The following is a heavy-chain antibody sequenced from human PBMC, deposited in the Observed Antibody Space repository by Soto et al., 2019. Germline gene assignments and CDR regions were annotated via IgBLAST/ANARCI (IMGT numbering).Heavy chain of an antibody. CDR2: IWYDGSNK. CDR1: GFTFSSYG. V-gene: IGHV3-33*01. Sequence: GGSLRLSCAASGFTFSSYGMHWVRQAPGKGLEWVAVIWYDGSNKYYADSVKGRFTISRDNSKNTLYLQMNSLRAEDTAVYYCARCLVDIGAEISGHYYYGMDVWGQGTTVTVSS. CDR3: ARCLVDIGAEISGHYYYGMDV. J-gene: IGHJ6*02. D-gene: IGHD5-12*01.